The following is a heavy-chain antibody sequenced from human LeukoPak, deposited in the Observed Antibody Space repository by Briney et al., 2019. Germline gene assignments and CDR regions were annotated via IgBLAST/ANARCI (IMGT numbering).Heavy chain of an antibody. Sequence: ASVKVSCKASGYTFTGYYMHWVRQAPGQGLEWMGWINPNSGGTNYAQKFQGRVTMTRDTSISTAYMELSRLRSDDTAVYYCARGYYDSSGYTAFYYMDVWGKGTTVTVSS. V-gene: IGHV1-2*02. J-gene: IGHJ6*03. CDR2: INPNSGGT. CDR1: GYTFTGYY. CDR3: ARGYYDSSGYTAFYYMDV. D-gene: IGHD3-22*01.